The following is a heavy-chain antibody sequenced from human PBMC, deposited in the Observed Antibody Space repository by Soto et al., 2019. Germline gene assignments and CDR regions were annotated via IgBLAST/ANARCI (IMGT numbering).Heavy chain of an antibody. CDR1: GFTFSSYA. CDR3: AKGTYGPNAFDI. J-gene: IGHJ3*02. Sequence: PGGSLRLSCAASGFTFSSYAMSWVRQAPGKGLEWVSAISGSSGSTDYADSVKGRFTISRDNSKNTLYLQMNSLRAEDTALYYCAKGTYGPNAFDIWGQGTMVTVSS. CDR2: ISGSSGST. V-gene: IGHV3-23*01. D-gene: IGHD4-17*01.